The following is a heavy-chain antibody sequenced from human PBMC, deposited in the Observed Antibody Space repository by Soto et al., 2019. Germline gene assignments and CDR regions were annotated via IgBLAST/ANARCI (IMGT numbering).Heavy chain of an antibody. Sequence: ASVKVSCTASGYTFTSYAMHWVRQAPGQRLEWMGWINAGNGNTKYSQKFQGRVTITRDTSASTAYMELSSLRSEDTAVYYCARERLTYCSGGSCYIPGDYYYYGMDVWGQGTTVTVSS. D-gene: IGHD2-15*01. J-gene: IGHJ6*02. CDR3: ARERLTYCSGGSCYIPGDYYYYGMDV. V-gene: IGHV1-3*01. CDR2: INAGNGNT. CDR1: GYTFTSYA.